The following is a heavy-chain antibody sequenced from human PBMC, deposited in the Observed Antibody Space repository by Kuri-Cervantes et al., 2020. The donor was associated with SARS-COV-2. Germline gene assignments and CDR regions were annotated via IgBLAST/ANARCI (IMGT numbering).Heavy chain of an antibody. D-gene: IGHD6-19*01. J-gene: IGHJ2*01. CDR2: IYWDDDK. Sequence: SGPTLVKPTETLTLTCTVSGFSLSNARMGVSWIRQPPGKALEWLALIYWDDDKRYGPSLKSRLTITKDTSKNQVVLTMTNMDPVDTATYYCAHSASDSSGWYVSRYGYFDLWGRGTLVTVSS. V-gene: IGHV2-5*05. CDR3: AHSASDSSGWYVSRYGYFDL. CDR1: GFSLSNARMG.